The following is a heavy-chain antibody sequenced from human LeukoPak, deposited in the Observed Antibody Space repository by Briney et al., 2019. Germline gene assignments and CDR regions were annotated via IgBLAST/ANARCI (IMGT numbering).Heavy chain of an antibody. V-gene: IGHV1-2*02. CDR3: ARVPRPNSGYDFDY. J-gene: IGHJ4*02. D-gene: IGHD4-23*01. CDR1: GYTFTGYY. CDR2: INPNSGGT. Sequence: ASVKVSCKASGYTFTGYYMHWVRQAPGQGLEWMGWINPNSGGTNYAQKFQGRVTMTRDTSISTAYMELSRLRSDDTAVYYCARVPRPNSGYDFDYWGQGTLVTVSS.